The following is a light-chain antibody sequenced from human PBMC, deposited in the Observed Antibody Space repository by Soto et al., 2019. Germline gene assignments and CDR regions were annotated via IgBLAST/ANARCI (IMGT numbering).Light chain of an antibody. CDR1: QSVLYSSNNKDY. CDR3: QQYFTTPRT. V-gene: IGKV4-1*01. J-gene: IGKJ1*01. CDR2: WAS. Sequence: DIVMTQSPDSLAVSLGVRATINCKSSQSVLYSSNNKDYLAWYQQKPGQPPKLLIYWASTRQFGVPDRFSGSGSGTDFTLTISSLQAEDVAVYYCQQYFTTPRTFGQGTKVEIK.